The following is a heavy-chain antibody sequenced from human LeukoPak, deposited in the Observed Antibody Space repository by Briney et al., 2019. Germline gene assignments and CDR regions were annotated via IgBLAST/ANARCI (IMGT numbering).Heavy chain of an antibody. CDR3: ARGGYYGSGSDDAFDI. CDR2: IFYRGST. CDR1: GGSISSYN. Sequence: PSETLSLTCTVSGGSISSYNWSWIRQPPGKRLEWIAYIFYRGSTNYNPSLKSRVAISEDTSKNQFSLNLSSVTAADTAVYYCARGGYYGSGSDDAFDIWGQGTMVTVSS. D-gene: IGHD3-10*01. J-gene: IGHJ3*02. V-gene: IGHV4-59*01.